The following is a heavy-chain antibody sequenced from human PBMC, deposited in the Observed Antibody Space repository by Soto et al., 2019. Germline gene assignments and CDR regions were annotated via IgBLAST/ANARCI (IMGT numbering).Heavy chain of an antibody. CDR2: ISSTTHYI. V-gene: IGHV3-21*06. J-gene: IGHJ4*02. CDR1: GFTFTRYS. CDR3: ARESEDLTSNFDY. Sequence: PGGSLRLSCAASGFTFTRYSMNWVRQAPGKGPEWVSSISSTTHYIYYADSMRGRFTISRDNAKNAVYLEMNSLRAEDTAAYYCARESEDLTSNFDYWGQGTLVTVSS.